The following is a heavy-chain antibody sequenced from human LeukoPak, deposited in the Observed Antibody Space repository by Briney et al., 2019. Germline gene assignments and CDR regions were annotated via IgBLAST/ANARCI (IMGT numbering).Heavy chain of an antibody. V-gene: IGHV3-33*08. CDR3: ARDALPAAMAYYFDY. J-gene: IGHJ4*02. CDR2: IWFDGSTK. D-gene: IGHD2-2*01. CDR1: GFDFSTYS. Sequence: SGGSLRLSCAASGFDFSTYSMGWVRQAPGKGLEWVAVIWFDGSTKYYVDSVKGRFTISRDNSKNTLYLQMNSLRAEDTALYYCARDALPAAMAYYFDYSGQGTLVTVSS.